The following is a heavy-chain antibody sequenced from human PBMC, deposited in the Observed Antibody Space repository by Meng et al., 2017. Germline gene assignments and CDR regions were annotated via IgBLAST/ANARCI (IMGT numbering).Heavy chain of an antibody. Sequence: GSLRLSCAVYGWSFSGYYLSWIRQPPGKGLEWVGEINHSGCTNYNPSLKSRVTISVDSSKNQYSLKLSSVTAANTAVYYCARETQKRRYYYDSSGYYYFDYWGQGTLVTVSS. D-gene: IGHD3-22*01. J-gene: IGHJ4*02. CDR3: ARETQKRRYYYDSSGYYYFDY. CDR1: GWSFSGYY. V-gene: IGHV4-34*01. CDR2: INHSGCT.